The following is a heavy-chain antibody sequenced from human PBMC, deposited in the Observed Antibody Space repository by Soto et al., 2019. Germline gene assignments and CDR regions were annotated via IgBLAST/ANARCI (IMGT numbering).Heavy chain of an antibody. CDR2: IYSGGTT. CDR1: GFTVSSTNY. D-gene: IGHD5-12*01. V-gene: IGHV3-53*01. Sequence: EGQLVESGGGLIQPGGSLRLSCVVSGFTVSSTNYMSWVRQASGKGLEWVSVIYSGGTTYYADSVKGRFTISRDNSKNTLYLQMNSLRAEDTAVYYCHGYGYWGQGTLVTVSS. CDR3: HGYGY. J-gene: IGHJ4*02.